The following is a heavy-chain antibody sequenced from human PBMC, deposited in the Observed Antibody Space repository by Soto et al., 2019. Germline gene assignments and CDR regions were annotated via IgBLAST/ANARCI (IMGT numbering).Heavy chain of an antibody. D-gene: IGHD3-22*01. CDR1: GGSIGSGGYY. CDR3: ARFPIYDSIGLDP. V-gene: IGHV4-31*03. Sequence: SETLSLTCTVSGGSIGSGGYYWSWIRQHPGKGLEWIGYIYYSGSTYYNPSLKSRVTISVDTSKNQFSLKLSSVTAADTAVYYCARFPIYDSIGLDPWGQGTLVTVSS. J-gene: IGHJ5*02. CDR2: IYYSGST.